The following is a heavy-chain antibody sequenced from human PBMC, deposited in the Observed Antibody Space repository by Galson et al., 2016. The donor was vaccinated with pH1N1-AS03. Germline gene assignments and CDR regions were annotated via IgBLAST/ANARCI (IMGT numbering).Heavy chain of an antibody. J-gene: IGHJ6*02. CDR2: ISSSSSTI. V-gene: IGHV3-48*01. CDR1: GFTFSSSN. CDR3: ARTHHGDYAYYGMDV. Sequence: SLRLSCAASGFTFSSSNMNWVRQAPGKGLEWVSYISSSSSTIYYIDSVKGRFTISRDNAKSSLYLQMHSLRAEDTAVYYCARTHHGDYAYYGMDVWGQGTTVIVSS. D-gene: IGHD4-17*01.